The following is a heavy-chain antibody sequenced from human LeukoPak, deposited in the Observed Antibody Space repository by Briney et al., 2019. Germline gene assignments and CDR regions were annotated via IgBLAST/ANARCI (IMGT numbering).Heavy chain of an antibody. CDR1: GVSFSGYY. Sequence: SETLSLTCAVYGVSFSGYYWSWIRQPPGKGLEWIGEINHSGSTNYNPSLKSRVTISVDTSKNQFSLKLSSVTAADTAVYYCARGTGDYPYYYYYYGMDVWGQGTTVTVSS. V-gene: IGHV4-34*01. D-gene: IGHD4-17*01. CDR3: ARGTGDYPYYYYYYGMDV. J-gene: IGHJ6*02. CDR2: INHSGST.